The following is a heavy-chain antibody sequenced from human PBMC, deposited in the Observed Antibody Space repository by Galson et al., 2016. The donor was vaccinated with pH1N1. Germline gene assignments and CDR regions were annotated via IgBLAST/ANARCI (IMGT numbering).Heavy chain of an antibody. CDR2: IYYSGST. D-gene: IGHD3-3*01. V-gene: IGHV4-59*11. CDR1: GGSFSNQY. J-gene: IGHJ4*02. CDR3: ARTPSYYDSWRGYGYYFNS. Sequence: ETLSLTCTVSGGSFSNQYWSWIRQPPGKGLEWIGYIYYSGSTNYNPSLKSRVTISVDTSKKHFSLKLSSVTAADTAIYYCARTPSYYDSWRGYGYYFNSWGQGTRVTVSS.